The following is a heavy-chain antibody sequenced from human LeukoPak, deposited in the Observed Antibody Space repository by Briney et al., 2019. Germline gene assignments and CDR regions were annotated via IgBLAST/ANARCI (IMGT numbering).Heavy chain of an antibody. V-gene: IGHV3-30*02. J-gene: IGHJ6*03. D-gene: IGHD5-18*01. CDR2: IRYDGSNK. CDR1: GFTFSSYG. Sequence: GGSLRLSCAASGFTFSSYGMHWVRQAPGKGLEWVAFIRYDGSNKYYADSVKGRFTISRDNSKNTLYLQMNSLRAEDTAVYYCAKGSGDTAMVWGYWDYYYMDVWGKGTTVTISS. CDR3: AKGSGDTAMVWGYWDYYYMDV.